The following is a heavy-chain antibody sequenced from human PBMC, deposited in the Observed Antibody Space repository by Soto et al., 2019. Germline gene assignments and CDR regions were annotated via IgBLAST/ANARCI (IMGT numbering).Heavy chain of an antibody. D-gene: IGHD4-17*01. Sequence: EVQLVESGGGLVQPGRSLRLSCAASGFTFDDYAMHWVRQAPGKGLEWVSGISWNSGSIGYADSVKGRFTISRDNAKNYLYLQMNSLRAEDTALYYCAKDSVTTVTHPWYFDLWGRGTLVTVSS. CDR3: AKDSVTTVTHPWYFDL. J-gene: IGHJ2*01. V-gene: IGHV3-9*01. CDR1: GFTFDDYA. CDR2: ISWNSGSI.